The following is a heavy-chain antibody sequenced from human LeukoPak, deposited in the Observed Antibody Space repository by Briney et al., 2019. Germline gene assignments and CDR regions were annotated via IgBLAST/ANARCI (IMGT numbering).Heavy chain of an antibody. V-gene: IGHV4-4*07. D-gene: IGHD6-19*01. CDR1: GGSISSYY. J-gene: IGHJ4*02. CDR2: IYTSGST. CDR3: ARLGSSGWYGGGYFDY. Sequence: SSETLSLTCTVSGGSISSYYWSWIRRPAGKGLEWIWRIYTSGSTNYNPSLKSRVTMSVGTSKNQFSLKLSSVTAADTAVYYCARLGSSGWYGGGYFDYWGQGTLVTVSS.